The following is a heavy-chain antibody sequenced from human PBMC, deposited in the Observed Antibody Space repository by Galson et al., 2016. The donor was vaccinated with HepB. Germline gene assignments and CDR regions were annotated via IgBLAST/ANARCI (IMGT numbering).Heavy chain of an antibody. CDR3: AKGGHDYGDYNIWYIDR. D-gene: IGHD4-17*01. V-gene: IGHV1-69*01. CDR1: GGSFSTYA. CDR2: IVPIRGTT. J-gene: IGHJ2*01. Sequence: SGGSFSTYAISWVRQAPGQGLEWMGGIVPIRGTTIYAQDFQGRVTISADDSMNTVYMEVSDLRSEDTAVYYCAKGGHDYGDYNIWYIDRWGRGTLVIVSS.